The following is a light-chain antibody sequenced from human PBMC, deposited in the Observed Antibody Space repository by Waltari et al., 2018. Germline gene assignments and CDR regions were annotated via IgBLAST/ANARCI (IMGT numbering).Light chain of an antibody. Sequence: LTQPPSLSVSPGQTARITCSGDALSKQYAHWHQQRPGLAPVLVIYKDSERPSGIPERFSGSSSGTTVTLTISGVQAEDEADYYCQSADSSGSVVFGGGTKLTVL. J-gene: IGLJ2*01. V-gene: IGLV3-25*03. CDR2: KDS. CDR3: QSADSSGSVV. CDR1: ALSKQY.